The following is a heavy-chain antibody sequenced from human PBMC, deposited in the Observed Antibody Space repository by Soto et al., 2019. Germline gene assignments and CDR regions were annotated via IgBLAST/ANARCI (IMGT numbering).Heavy chain of an antibody. J-gene: IGHJ4*02. V-gene: IGHV3-15*07. D-gene: IGHD6-13*01. CDR2: IKSKTDGGTT. CDR3: NTDGVEQQLVPQGY. CDR1: GFTFSNAW. Sequence: EVQLVESGGGLVKPGGSLRLSCAASGFTFSNAWMNWVRQAPGKGLEWVGRIKSKTDGGTTDYAAPVKGRFTISRDDSKNTLYLQMNSLKTEDTAVYYCNTDGVEQQLVPQGYWGQGTLGTVSS.